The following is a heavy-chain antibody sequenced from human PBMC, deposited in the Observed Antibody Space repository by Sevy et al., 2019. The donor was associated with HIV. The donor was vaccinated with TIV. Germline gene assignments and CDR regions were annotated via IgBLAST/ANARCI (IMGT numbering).Heavy chain of an antibody. D-gene: IGHD5-18*01. CDR2: IYSDETT. CDR1: GFSVSSNY. CDR3: ARGKSGYGYALNY. V-gene: IGHV3-66*01. J-gene: IGHJ4*02. Sequence: GGSLRLSCAASGFSVSSNYMSWVRQAPGKGLEGVSVIYSDETTYHADSVKDRFTISRGNSKNMLYLQMSSLRAEDTAIYYCARGKSGYGYALNYWGQGTLVTVSS.